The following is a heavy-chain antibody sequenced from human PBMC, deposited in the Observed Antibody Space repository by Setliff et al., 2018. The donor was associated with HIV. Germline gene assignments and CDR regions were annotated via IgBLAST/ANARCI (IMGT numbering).Heavy chain of an antibody. D-gene: IGHD3-3*01. CDR3: AIRDRSFDLWSGYYQRDF. CDR1: GVSFTSSTYY. CDR2: IYYRGAT. J-gene: IGHJ4*02. V-gene: IGHV4-39*02. Sequence: SETLSLTCNVSGVSFTSSTYYWGWGRQPPGKGLEWSGRIYYRGATFYKSSLKSRVTISVDTSESPFSLRLSSVTAADTGVYYCAIRDRSFDLWSGYYQRDFWSQGTLVTVSS.